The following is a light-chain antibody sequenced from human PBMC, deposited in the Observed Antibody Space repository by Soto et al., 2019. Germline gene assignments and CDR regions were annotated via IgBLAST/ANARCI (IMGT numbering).Light chain of an antibody. V-gene: IGKV1-39*01. CDR1: QSISSY. CDR3: QQRSSTTIT. Sequence: DIQMTQSPSSLSASVGDRVTITCRASQSISSYLNWYQQKPGKAPKLLIYAASSLQSGVPSRFSSAGSGTHFTLTISSLEAEDVATYYSQQRSSTTITFGAATKVDIK. CDR2: AAS. J-gene: IGKJ3*01.